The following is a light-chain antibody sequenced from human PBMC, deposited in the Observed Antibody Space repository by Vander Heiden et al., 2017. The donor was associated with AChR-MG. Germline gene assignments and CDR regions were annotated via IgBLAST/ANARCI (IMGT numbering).Light chain of an antibody. Sequence: SYVLTQAPSVSVAPGQTASISCEGNNIGLNSVHWFQQKPGQAPALVVFGDGVPASGVPGAFSCSHPWEQATPTLHQVEAGDEADYYCQVWDITDHVVFGGGTKLTVL. CDR3: QVWDITDHVV. J-gene: IGLJ2*01. CDR1: NIGLNS. V-gene: IGLV3-21*02. CDR2: GDG.